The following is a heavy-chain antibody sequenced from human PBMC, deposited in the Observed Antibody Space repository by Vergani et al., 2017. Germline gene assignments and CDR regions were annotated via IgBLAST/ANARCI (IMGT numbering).Heavy chain of an antibody. V-gene: IGHV3-53*02. D-gene: IGHD3-10*01. CDR2: IYSGGST. CDR1: GFTVSSNY. J-gene: IGHJ4*02. Sequence: EVQLVETGGGLIQPGGSLRLSCAASGFTVSSNYMSWVRQAPGKGLEWVSVIYSGGSTYYAASVKGRFTISRDNSKNTLYLQMNSLRAEDTAVYYCARASSYGSGPGDYWGQGTLVTVSS. CDR3: ARASSYGSGPGDY.